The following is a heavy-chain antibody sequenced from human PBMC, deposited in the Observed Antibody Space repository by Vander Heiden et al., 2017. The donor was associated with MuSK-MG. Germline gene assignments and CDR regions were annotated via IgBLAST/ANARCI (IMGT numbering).Heavy chain of an antibody. V-gene: IGHV1-69*10. CDR1: GGTFTSYA. D-gene: IGHD3-10*01. J-gene: IGHJ4*02. CDR3: ASMAVRGVNY. CDR2: NSPIPGIA. Sequence: SVALAKKPGSPAKVSCKASGGTFTSYAISWGRQAPGQGYQWRGGNSPIPGIANYEQKLQGRVTITADKSTSTAYMELSSLRSGGTAVYYCASMAVRGVNYWGQGTLVTVSS.